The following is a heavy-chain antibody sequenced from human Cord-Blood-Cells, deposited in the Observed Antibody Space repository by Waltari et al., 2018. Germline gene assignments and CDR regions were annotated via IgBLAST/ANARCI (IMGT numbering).Heavy chain of an antibody. J-gene: IGHJ4*02. CDR1: GYTLTELS. CDR2: FDPEDGET. V-gene: IGHV1-24*01. CDR3: ATAYYYGSGSYYNFDY. Sequence: QVQLVQSGAEVKKPGASVKVSCKVSGYTLTELSMHWVRQAPGKGLEWMGVFDPEDGETIYAQKFQGRVTMTEDTSTDTAYMELSSLRSEDTAVYYCATAYYYGSGSYYNFDYWGQGTLVTVSS. D-gene: IGHD3-10*01.